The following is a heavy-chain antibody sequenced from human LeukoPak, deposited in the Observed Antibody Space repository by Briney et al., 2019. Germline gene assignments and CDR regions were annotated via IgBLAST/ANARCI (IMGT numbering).Heavy chain of an antibody. D-gene: IGHD6-6*01. CDR2: IYSGGST. J-gene: IGHJ5*02. V-gene: IGHV3-66*02. Sequence: GGSLRLSCAASGFTVSSNYMSCVRQAPGKGLEWVSVIYSGGSTYYADSVKGRFTISRDNSKNTLYLQMNSLRAEDTAVYYCARGSSSFGWNWFDPWGQGTLVTVSS. CDR1: GFTVSSNY. CDR3: ARGSSSFGWNWFDP.